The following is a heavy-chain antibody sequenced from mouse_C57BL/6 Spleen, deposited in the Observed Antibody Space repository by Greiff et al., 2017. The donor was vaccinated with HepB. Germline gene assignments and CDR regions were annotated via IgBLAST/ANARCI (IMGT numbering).Heavy chain of an antibody. J-gene: IGHJ4*01. Sequence: EVHLVESGGGLVKPGGSLKLSCAASGFTFSSYAMSWVRQTPEKRLEWVATISDGGSYTYYPDNVKGRFTISRDNAKNNLYLQMSHLKSEDTAMYYGARPAIYDGYYDAMDYWGQGTSVTVSS. CDR1: GFTFSSYA. CDR2: ISDGGSYT. D-gene: IGHD2-3*01. V-gene: IGHV5-4*01. CDR3: ARPAIYDGYYDAMDY.